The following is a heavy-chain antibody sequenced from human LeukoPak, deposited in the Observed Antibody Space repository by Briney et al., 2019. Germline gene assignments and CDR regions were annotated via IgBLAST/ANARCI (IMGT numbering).Heavy chain of an antibody. D-gene: IGHD3-10*01. J-gene: IGHJ5*02. CDR1: GGSISSYY. Sequence: SETLSLTCTVSGGSISSYYWSWIRQPPGKGLEWIGYTYYSGSTNYNPSLKSRVTISVDTSKNQFSLKLSSVTAADTAVYYCARETMVRFDPWGQGTLVTVSS. CDR3: ARETMVRFDP. V-gene: IGHV4-59*01. CDR2: TYYSGST.